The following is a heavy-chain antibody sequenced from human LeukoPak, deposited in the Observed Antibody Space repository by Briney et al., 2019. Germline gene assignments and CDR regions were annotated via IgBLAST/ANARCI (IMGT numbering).Heavy chain of an antibody. Sequence: PGGSLRLSCAASGFTFNNYAMNWVRQAPGKGLEWVSHISRSGSSIFYADSVKGRFTIFRDNGQNSLYLQMSSLRAEDTAVYYCATESSRSSAYCGQGTLVTVS. D-gene: IGHD6-6*01. CDR2: ISRSGSSI. CDR3: ATESSRSSAY. J-gene: IGHJ4*02. V-gene: IGHV3-48*01. CDR1: GFTFNNYA.